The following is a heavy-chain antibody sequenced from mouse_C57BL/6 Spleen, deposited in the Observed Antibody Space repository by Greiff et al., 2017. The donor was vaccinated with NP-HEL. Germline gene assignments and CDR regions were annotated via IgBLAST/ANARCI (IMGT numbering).Heavy chain of an antibody. D-gene: IGHD3-2*02. CDR1: GYTFTDYY. V-gene: IGHV1-26*01. CDR3: ARSGGRQLRLRYYFDY. J-gene: IGHJ2*01. Sequence: VQLQQSGPELVKPGASVKISCKASGYTFTDYYMNWVKQSHGKSLEWIGDINPNNGGTSYNQKFKGKATLTVDKSSSTAYMELRSLTSEDSAVYYCARSGGRQLRLRYYFDYWGQGTTLTVSS. CDR2: INPNNGGT.